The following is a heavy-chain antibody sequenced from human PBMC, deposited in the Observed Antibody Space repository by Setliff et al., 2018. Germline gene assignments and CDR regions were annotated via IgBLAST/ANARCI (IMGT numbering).Heavy chain of an antibody. CDR1: GFTFSDYY. CDR3: AREGRGVYYHYYYMDV. V-gene: IGHV3-30*07. J-gene: IGHJ6*03. CDR2: TSYDGINQ. D-gene: IGHD3-10*01. Sequence: LSLSCAVSGFTFSDYYMDWVRQAPGKGLEWLAVTSYDGINQYYADSVQGRFTIFRDNSKNTLYLQMNSLRAEDTAVYYCAREGRGVYYHYYYMDVWGKGTTVTVSS.